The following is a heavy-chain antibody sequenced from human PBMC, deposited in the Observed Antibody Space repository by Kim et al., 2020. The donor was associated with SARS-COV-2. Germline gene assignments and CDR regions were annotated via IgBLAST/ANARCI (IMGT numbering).Heavy chain of an antibody. V-gene: IGHV3-23*01. CDR3: AKWVLSGGVGYFDY. Sequence: AASERGRFTISRENPTNTLYLQMNSLRGEDTAVYYCAKWVLSGGVGYFDYWGQGTLVTVSS. D-gene: IGHD2-15*01. J-gene: IGHJ4*02.